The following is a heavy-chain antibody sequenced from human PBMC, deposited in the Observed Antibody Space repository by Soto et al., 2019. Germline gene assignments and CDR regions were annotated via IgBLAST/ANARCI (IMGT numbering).Heavy chain of an antibody. CDR1: GYTFTSYD. Sequence: QVQLVQTGAEVKKPGASVKVSCKTSGYTFTSYDISWVRQATGQGLEWMGWMNPNSGNTGYAQKFQGRVTMTRNTSISTAYMDLSSLRSEDTAVYYCAIEVVSRGMDVWGLGTTVTVSS. D-gene: IGHD3-22*01. CDR3: AIEVVSRGMDV. J-gene: IGHJ6*02. V-gene: IGHV1-8*01. CDR2: MNPNSGNT.